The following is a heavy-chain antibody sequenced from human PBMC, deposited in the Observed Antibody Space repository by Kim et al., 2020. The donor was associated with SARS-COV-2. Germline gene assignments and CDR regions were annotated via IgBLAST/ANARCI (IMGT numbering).Heavy chain of an antibody. D-gene: IGHD3-9*01. V-gene: IGHV3-73*01. Sequence: ATEYTGSVKGRFTVSRDDSKNTAYLQMNGLKTEDTAVYYCATSIDYFFNHWGQGILVTVSS. CDR3: ATSIDYFFNH. CDR2: AT. J-gene: IGHJ4*02.